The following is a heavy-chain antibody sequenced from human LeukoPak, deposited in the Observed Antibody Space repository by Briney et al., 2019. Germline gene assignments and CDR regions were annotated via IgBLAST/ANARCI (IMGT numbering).Heavy chain of an antibody. CDR1: GFTFSSYA. D-gene: IGHD5-18*01. Sequence: PGGSLRLSCAASGFTFSSYAMTWVRQAPGKGLEWVAVISYDGSNKYYADSVKGRFTISRDNSKNTLYLQMNSLRAEDTAVYYCAKPPGRYSYGLDYWGQGTLVTVSS. CDR3: AKPPGRYSYGLDY. V-gene: IGHV3-30*18. J-gene: IGHJ4*02. CDR2: ISYDGSNK.